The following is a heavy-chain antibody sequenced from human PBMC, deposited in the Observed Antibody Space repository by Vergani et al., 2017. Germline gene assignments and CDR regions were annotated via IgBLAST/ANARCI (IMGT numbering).Heavy chain of an antibody. V-gene: IGHV3-23*01. CDR3: AKDRYNSAYYYFDY. CDR2: ISGSDGST. D-gene: IGHD6-19*01. CDR1: GFTFSSYA. Sequence: EVQLLESGGGLVQPGGSLRLSCAASGFTFSSYAMSWVRQAPGKGLEWVSTISGSDGSTYYADSVKGRFTISRDNSKNTLFLQMNSLRAEDTAVYYCAKDRYNSAYYYFDYWGQGTLATVSS. J-gene: IGHJ4*02.